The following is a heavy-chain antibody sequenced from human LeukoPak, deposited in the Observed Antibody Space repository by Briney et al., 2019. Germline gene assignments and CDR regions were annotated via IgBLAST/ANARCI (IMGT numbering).Heavy chain of an antibody. J-gene: IGHJ3*02. CDR2: INPSGGST. CDR1: GYTFTSYY. CDR3: ARGRNYYDSSGYYYEGDAFDI. D-gene: IGHD3-22*01. Sequence: ASVKVSCKASGYTFTSYYMHWVRQAPGQGLEWMGIINPSGGSTIYAHKFQGRVTMTRDMSTSTVYMELSSLRSEDTAVYYCARGRNYYDSSGYYYEGDAFDIWGQGTMVTVSS. V-gene: IGHV1-46*01.